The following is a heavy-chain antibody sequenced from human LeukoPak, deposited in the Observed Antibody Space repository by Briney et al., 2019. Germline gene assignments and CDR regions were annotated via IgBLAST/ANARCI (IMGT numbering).Heavy chain of an antibody. CDR3: ALGFWSGYNWFDP. J-gene: IGHJ5*02. D-gene: IGHD3-3*01. V-gene: IGHV1-18*01. Sequence: ASVKVSCKASGYTFTSYGISWVRQAPGQGLEWIGWISAYNGNTNYAQKLQDRVTMTTDTSTSTAYMEVRSLRSDDTAVYYCALGFWSGYNWFDPWGQGTLVTVSS. CDR1: GYTFTSYG. CDR2: ISAYNGNT.